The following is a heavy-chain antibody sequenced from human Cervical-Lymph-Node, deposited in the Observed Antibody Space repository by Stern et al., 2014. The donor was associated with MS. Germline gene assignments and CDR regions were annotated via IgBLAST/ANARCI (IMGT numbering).Heavy chain of an antibody. J-gene: IGHJ4*02. CDR3: ARGVRSYSSGWYGTDY. Sequence: VQLVESGAEVKKPGASVKVSCKASGYTFTSYDINWVRQATGQGLEWMGWMNPTSGNTGYAQKFQGRVTMTRNTSISTAYMELSSLRSEDTAVYYCARGVRSYSSGWYGTDYWGQGTLVTVSS. V-gene: IGHV1-8*01. D-gene: IGHD6-19*01. CDR2: MNPTSGNT. CDR1: GYTFTSYD.